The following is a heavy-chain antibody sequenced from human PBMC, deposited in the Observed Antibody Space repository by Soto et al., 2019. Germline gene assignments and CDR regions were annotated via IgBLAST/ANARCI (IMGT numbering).Heavy chain of an antibody. CDR3: ARDNYSVFWSGYTYYFDY. CDR1: GFTFSSYS. D-gene: IGHD3-3*01. Sequence: HPGGSLRLSCAASGFTFSSYSMHWVRQAPGKGLEWVAVISYDGSNKYYADSVKGRFTISRDNSKNTLYQQMNSLRAEDTAVYYCARDNYSVFWSGYTYYFDYGGQGTLVTVSS. CDR2: ISYDGSNK. J-gene: IGHJ4*02. V-gene: IGHV3-30-3*01.